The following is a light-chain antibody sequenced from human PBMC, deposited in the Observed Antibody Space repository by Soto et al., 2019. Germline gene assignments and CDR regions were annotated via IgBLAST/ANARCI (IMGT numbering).Light chain of an antibody. J-gene: IGLJ2*01. V-gene: IGLV2-14*01. CDR3: SSDTSSSPLE. CDR2: EVS. CDR1: SSDVGGYNY. Sequence: QSALTQPASVSGSPGQSITISCTGTSSDVGGYNYVSWYQQHPGKAPKLMIYEVSNRPSGVSNRFSGSKSGNTASLTISGLQAEDEAYYYCSSDTSSSPLEFGGGTKLTVL.